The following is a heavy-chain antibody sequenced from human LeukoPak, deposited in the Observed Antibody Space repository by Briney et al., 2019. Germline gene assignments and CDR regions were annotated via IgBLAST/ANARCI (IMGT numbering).Heavy chain of an antibody. D-gene: IGHD5-18*01. V-gene: IGHV3-23*01. Sequence: GGSLRLSCAASGFTFSTYGMSWVRQAPGKGLQWVSTIPSGDPTYYADSVKGRFIISRDNSKNTMYLQMNSLRAEDTGVYYCAKDSGWIQFIDWGQGTPVTVSS. J-gene: IGHJ4*02. CDR1: GFTFSTYG. CDR3: AKDSGWIQFID. CDR2: IPSGDPT.